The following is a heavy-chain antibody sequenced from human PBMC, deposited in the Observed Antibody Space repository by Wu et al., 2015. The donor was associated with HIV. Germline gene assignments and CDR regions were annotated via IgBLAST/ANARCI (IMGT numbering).Heavy chain of an antibody. CDR1: GYTFTNYG. D-gene: IGHD2-2*01. CDR2: ISAYNGNT. V-gene: IGHV1-18*01. CDR3: AREEYCSTTGCYSGXYYYMDV. Sequence: QVQLVQSGPEVKKPGASVKVSCKASGYTFTNYGVSWVRQAPGQGLEWMGWISAYNGNTNYAQKLQGRVTMTTDTSTNTAYMELRSLRSDDTAVYYCAREEYCSTTGCYSGXYYYMDVWGRGTTVTVSS. J-gene: IGHJ6*03.